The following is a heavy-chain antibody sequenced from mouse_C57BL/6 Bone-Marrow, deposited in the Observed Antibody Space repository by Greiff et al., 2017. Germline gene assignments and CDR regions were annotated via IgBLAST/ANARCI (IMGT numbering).Heavy chain of an antibody. J-gene: IGHJ3*01. CDR3: ERLGYYSWFAN. Sequence: EVKVIESGGGLVQPGGSLKLSCAASGFDFSSYWMSWVRQAPGKGLEWIGEINPDSSTINYTPYLKVNFSISRDNAKNTLYLQMSKVRSEDTALYYCERLGYYSWFANWGQGTLVTVSA. CDR2: INPDSSTI. CDR1: GFDFSSYW. V-gene: IGHV4-1*02. D-gene: IGHD2-3*01.